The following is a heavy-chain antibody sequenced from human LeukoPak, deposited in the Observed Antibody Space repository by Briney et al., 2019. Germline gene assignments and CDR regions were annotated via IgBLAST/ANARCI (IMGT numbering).Heavy chain of an antibody. CDR3: ARASLSSGAHRL. CDR2: INSDGSST. D-gene: IGHD1-26*01. V-gene: IGHV3-74*01. CDR1: GFTFSSYW. J-gene: IGHJ4*02. Sequence: GGSLRLSCAAAGFTFSSYWMRWVRHAPGKGLVWVSRINSDGSSTTHAHSVKGPFTISRDNGKNTLYLQMNSLRAEDTAVDYCARASLSSGAHRLWGQGTLVTVSS.